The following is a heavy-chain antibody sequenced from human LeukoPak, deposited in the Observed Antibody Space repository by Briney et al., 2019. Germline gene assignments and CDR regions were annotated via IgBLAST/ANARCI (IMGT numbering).Heavy chain of an antibody. CDR3: ARDRHILTGYYTLPFDY. D-gene: IGHD3-9*01. J-gene: IGHJ4*02. CDR2: ISSSSSYI. V-gene: IGHV3-21*01. CDR1: GFTFSSCS. Sequence: GGSLRLSCAASGFTFSSCSMNWVRQAPGKGLEWVSSISSSSSYIYYADSVKGRFTISRDNAKNSLYLQMNSLRAEDTAVYYCARDRHILTGYYTLPFDYWGQGTLVTVSS.